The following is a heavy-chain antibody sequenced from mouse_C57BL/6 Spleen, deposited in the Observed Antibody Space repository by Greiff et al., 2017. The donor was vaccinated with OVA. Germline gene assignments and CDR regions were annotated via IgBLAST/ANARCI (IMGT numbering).Heavy chain of an antibody. CDR1: GYTFTGYG. D-gene: IGHD1-1*01. V-gene: IGHV1-9*01. Sequence: QVQLQQSGAELMKPGASVKLSCKATGYTFTGYGIEWVKQRPGHGLEWIGEILPGSGSTNYNEKFKGKATFTADTSSTTAYMQLSSLTTEDSAIYYCARKGGKVYYYAMDYWGQGTSVTVSA. J-gene: IGHJ4*01. CDR2: ILPGSGST. CDR3: ARKGGKVYYYAMDY.